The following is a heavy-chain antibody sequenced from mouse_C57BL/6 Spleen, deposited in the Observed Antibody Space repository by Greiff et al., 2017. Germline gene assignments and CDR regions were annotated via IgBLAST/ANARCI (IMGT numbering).Heavy chain of an antibody. J-gene: IGHJ2*01. CDR2: IDPSDSYT. Sequence: QVQLQQPGAELVMPGASVKLSCKASGYTFTSYWMHWVKQRPGQGIEWIGEIDPSDSYTNYNQKFKGKSTLTVDKSSSTAYMQLSSLTSEDSAVYYCARGGSTMITSFDYWGQGTTLTVSS. CDR1: GYTFTSYW. CDR3: ARGGSTMITSFDY. D-gene: IGHD2-4*01. V-gene: IGHV1-69*01.